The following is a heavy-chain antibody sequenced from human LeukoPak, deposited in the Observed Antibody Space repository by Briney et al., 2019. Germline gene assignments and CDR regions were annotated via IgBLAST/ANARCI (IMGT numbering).Heavy chain of an antibody. V-gene: IGHV7-4-1*02. D-gene: IGHD5-18*01. CDR2: INTDTGNP. CDR1: GYTITTYP. J-gene: IGHJ3*02. CDR3: ARFRPHGYYDTFDI. Sequence: ASVKVSCKATGYTITTYPMNWVRQAPGQGLEWMGWINTDTGNPTYAQGFTGRFVFSLDTSVSTAYLQISSLRAEDTAVYYCARFRPHGYYDTFDIWGQGTMVTVS.